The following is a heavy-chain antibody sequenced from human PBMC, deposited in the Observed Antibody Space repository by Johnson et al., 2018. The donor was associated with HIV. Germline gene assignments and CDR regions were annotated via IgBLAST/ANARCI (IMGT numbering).Heavy chain of an antibody. CDR1: GFTFSSYG. CDR3: ARDNIYVSAWGDAFDV. J-gene: IGHJ3*01. D-gene: IGHD6-19*01. CDR2: IGTAGDT. Sequence: QVQLVESGGGVVQPGGSLRLSCAASGFTFSSYGMHWVRQAPGKGLEWVAAIGTAGDTYYPGSVKGRFTISRDNSKNTLYLQMNSLRAEDTALYYCARDNIYVSAWGDAFDVWGHGTVVTISS. V-gene: IGHV3-33*01.